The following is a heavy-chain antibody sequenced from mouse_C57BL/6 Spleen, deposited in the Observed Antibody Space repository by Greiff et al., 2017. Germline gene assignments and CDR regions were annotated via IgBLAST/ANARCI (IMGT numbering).Heavy chain of an antibody. J-gene: IGHJ1*03. D-gene: IGHD1-1*01. CDR1: GYTFTGYG. V-gene: IGHV1-9*01. CDR3: GGSLRGWYFDV. CDR2: ILPGSGST. Sequence: VKLMESGAELMKPGASVKLSCKASGYTFTGYGIEWVKQRPGHGLEWLGEILPGSGSTNYNEKFKGQGTCTADTSSNTAYMQLSSLTTEDSAIYYCGGSLRGWYFDVWGTGTTVTVSS.